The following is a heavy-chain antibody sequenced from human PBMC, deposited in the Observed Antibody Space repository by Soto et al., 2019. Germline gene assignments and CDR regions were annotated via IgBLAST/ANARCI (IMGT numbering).Heavy chain of an antibody. CDR3: ARGIYPYAGLEWLLYSRYYYYYMDV. J-gene: IGHJ6*03. CDR2: INHSGST. D-gene: IGHD3-3*01. V-gene: IGHV4-34*01. CDR1: GGSFSGYY. Sequence: SETLSLSCAVYGGSFSGYYWSWIRQPPGKGLEWIGEINHSGSTNYNPSLKSRVTISVDTSKNQFSLKLSSVTAADTAVYYCARGIYPYAGLEWLLYSRYYYYYMDVWGKGTTVTVSS.